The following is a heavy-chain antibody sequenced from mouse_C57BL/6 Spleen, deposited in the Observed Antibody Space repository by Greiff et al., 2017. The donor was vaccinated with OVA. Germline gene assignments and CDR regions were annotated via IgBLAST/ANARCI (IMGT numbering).Heavy chain of an antibody. J-gene: IGHJ3*01. V-gene: IGHV6-3*01. CDR1: GFTFSNYW. Sequence: DVKLQESGGGLVQPGGSMQLSCVASGFTFSNYWMNWVRQSPEKGLEWVAQIRLKSDNYATHYAESVKGRFTISRDDSKSSVYLQMNNLRAEDTGIYYCTAGTGAYWGQGTLVTVSA. CDR2: IRLKSDNYAT. D-gene: IGHD4-1*01. CDR3: TAGTGAY.